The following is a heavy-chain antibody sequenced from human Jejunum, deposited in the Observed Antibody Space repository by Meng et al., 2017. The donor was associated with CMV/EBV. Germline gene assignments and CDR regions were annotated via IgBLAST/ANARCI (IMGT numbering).Heavy chain of an antibody. J-gene: IGHJ6*02. D-gene: IGHD2-21*01. CDR2: IKQDGGER. V-gene: IGHV3-7*01. CDR3: ARQKCGGDCDMDV. Sequence: SGVTFSSYWVSWVRQVQGKGLEWVANIKQDGGERNYVESVKGRLTISRNNARNSLFLQMDGLRAEDTAVYYCARQKCGGDCDMDVWGQGTTVTVSS. CDR1: GVTFSSYW.